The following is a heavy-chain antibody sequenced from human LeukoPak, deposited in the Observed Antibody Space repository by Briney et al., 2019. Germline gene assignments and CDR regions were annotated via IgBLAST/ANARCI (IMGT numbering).Heavy chain of an antibody. CDR2: INHSGST. Sequence: SETLSLTCAVYGGSFSGYYWSWIRQPPGKGLEWIGGINHSGSTNYNPSLKSRVTISVDTSKNQFSLKLSSVTAADTAVYYCARGYYCSSTSCYDYWGQGTLVTVSS. J-gene: IGHJ4*02. CDR1: GGSFSGYY. V-gene: IGHV4-34*01. D-gene: IGHD2-2*01. CDR3: ARGYYCSSTSCYDY.